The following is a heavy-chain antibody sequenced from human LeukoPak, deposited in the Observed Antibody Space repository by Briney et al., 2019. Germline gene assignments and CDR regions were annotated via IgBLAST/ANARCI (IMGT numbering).Heavy chain of an antibody. Sequence: SQTLSLTCAISGDSVASNSAAWNWLRLSPSRDLEWLGRTYYRSKWYNEYAPSVRSRITINADTSKNQFSLQLNSVTPEDTAVYYCARYYYGWDYWGQGTLVTVSS. V-gene: IGHV6-1*01. CDR3: ARYYYGWDY. CDR1: GDSVASNSAA. D-gene: IGHD3-10*01. J-gene: IGHJ4*02. CDR2: TYYRSKWYN.